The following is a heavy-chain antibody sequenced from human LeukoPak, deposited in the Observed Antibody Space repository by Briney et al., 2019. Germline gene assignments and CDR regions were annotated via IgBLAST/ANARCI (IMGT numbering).Heavy chain of an antibody. Sequence: PSETLSLTCTVSGGSISSSSYYWGWIRQPPGKGLEWIGSIYYSGSTYYNPSLKSRVTISVDTSKNQFSLKLSSVTAADTAVYYCARESRITIFGVVKNWYFDLWGRGTLVTVSS. J-gene: IGHJ2*01. D-gene: IGHD3-3*01. CDR2: IYYSGST. CDR3: ARESRITIFGVVKNWYFDL. V-gene: IGHV4-39*07. CDR1: GGSISSSSYY.